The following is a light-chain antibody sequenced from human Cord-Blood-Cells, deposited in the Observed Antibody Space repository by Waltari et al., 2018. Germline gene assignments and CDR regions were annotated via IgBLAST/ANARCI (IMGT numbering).Light chain of an antibody. CDR1: SSNIGSNT. Sequence: QSVLTQPPSASGTPGQRVPISCSGSSSNIGSNTVNWYQQLPGTVPKLLSSSNNQRPSGVPYRFSGSKSGTSASLAISGLQSEDEADYYCAAWDDSLNGVVFGGGTKLTVL. CDR2: SNN. CDR3: AAWDDSLNGVV. J-gene: IGLJ2*01. V-gene: IGLV1-44*01.